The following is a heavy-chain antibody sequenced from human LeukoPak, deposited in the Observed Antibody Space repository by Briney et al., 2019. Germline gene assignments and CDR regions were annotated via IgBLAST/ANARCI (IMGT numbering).Heavy chain of an antibody. V-gene: IGHV4-39*01. CDR2: IFYSGTT. CDR1: GGSISRSSYY. CDR3: ARREKTGKFDP. Sequence: SETLSLTCSVSGGSISRSSYYWGWIRQPPGKGLEWIGNIFYSGTTHYNPSLKSRVTISVDTSKNQFSLKLSSVTAADTAVYYCARREKTGKFDPWGQGTLVTVSS. D-gene: IGHD1-1*01. J-gene: IGHJ5*02.